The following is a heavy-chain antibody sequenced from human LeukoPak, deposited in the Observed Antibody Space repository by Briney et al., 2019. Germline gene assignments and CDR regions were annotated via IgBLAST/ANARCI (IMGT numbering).Heavy chain of an antibody. CDR1: GFVFSSYG. V-gene: IGHV3-30*02. Sequence: PGGSLRLSCEASGFVFSSYGMHWVRQAPGKGLEWVTFIRFDGINHYYADSVEGRFTISRDNSKNTLYLQMNSLRAEDTAVYYCAKDRIAVAGTDRFEYFDYWGQGTLVTVSS. D-gene: IGHD6-19*01. CDR3: AKDRIAVAGTDRFEYFDY. CDR2: IRFDGINH. J-gene: IGHJ4*02.